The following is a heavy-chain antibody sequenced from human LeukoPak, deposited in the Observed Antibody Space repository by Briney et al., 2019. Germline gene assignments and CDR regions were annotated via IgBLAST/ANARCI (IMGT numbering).Heavy chain of an antibody. V-gene: IGHV3-7*01. J-gene: IGHJ3*02. Sequence: GGSLRLSCAASGFPFSSHWLSWFRQSPGKGLEWVAHINQDGSEKYYVDSVKGRFTISRDNARNSQYLQMNSLRAEDTAVYYCARDGELGSPADAFDIWGQGTMVTVSS. CDR1: GFPFSSHW. CDR3: ARDGELGSPADAFDI. D-gene: IGHD1-26*01. CDR2: INQDGSEK.